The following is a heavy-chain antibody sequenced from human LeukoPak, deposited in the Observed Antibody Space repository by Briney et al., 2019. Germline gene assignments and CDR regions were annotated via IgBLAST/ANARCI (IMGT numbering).Heavy chain of an antibody. CDR2: IYYIGNT. CDR3: ARDRGYYDILTGYYPFDY. D-gene: IGHD3-9*01. CDR1: GDSISRSSNY. J-gene: IGHJ4*02. V-gene: IGHV4-39*02. Sequence: SETLSLTCTVSGDSISRSSNYWGWIRQPPGKGLEWIGSIYYIGNTYYNPSLKSRVTISVDTSKNHFSLKLSSVTAADTAVYYCARDRGYYDILTGYYPFDYWGQGTLVTVSS.